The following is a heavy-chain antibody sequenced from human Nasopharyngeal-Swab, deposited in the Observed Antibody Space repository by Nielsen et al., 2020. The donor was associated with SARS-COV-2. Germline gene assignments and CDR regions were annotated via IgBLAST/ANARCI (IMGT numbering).Heavy chain of an antibody. CDR2: ISAYNGNT. V-gene: IGHV1-18*04. CDR1: GYTFTSYG. D-gene: IGHD2-8*02. Sequence: ASVKVSCKASGYTFTSYGISWVRQAPGQGLEWMGWISAYNGNTNYAQKLQGRVTMTTDTSTSTAYMELRSLRSDDTAVYYCATVRGAKNTGWFDPWGQGTLVTVSS. J-gene: IGHJ5*02. CDR3: ATVRGAKNTGWFDP.